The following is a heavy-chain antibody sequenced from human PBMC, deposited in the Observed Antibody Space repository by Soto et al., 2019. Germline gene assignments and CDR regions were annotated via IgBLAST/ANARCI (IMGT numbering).Heavy chain of an antibody. CDR1: GGSFTSNNW. CDR2: IYRTGST. CDR3: ASRDPGTSVDY. D-gene: IGHD1-7*01. V-gene: IGHV4-4*02. Sequence: SETLSVTWAVSGGSFTSNNWWTWVRQPPGQVLEWIGEIYRTGSTNYNPSLKSRVTISLDKSENQFSLKVTSLTAADTAVYYCASRDPGTSVDYWGQGTLVTVSS. J-gene: IGHJ4*02.